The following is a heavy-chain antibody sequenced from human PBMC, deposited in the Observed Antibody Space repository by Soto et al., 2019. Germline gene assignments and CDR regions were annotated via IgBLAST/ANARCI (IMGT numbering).Heavy chain of an antibody. CDR3: ARCIAAQGGVIDF. J-gene: IGHJ4*02. Sequence: ASETRSLTCSVYGGSLICYYWGWIRQPPGKGLEWIVEINHSGSTNYNPSLKSRVTISVDTSKNQFSLKLSSVTAADTAVYYCARCIAAQGGVIDFWGQGTPVTVSS. D-gene: IGHD6-6*01. CDR2: INHSGST. V-gene: IGHV4-34*01. CDR1: GGSLICYY.